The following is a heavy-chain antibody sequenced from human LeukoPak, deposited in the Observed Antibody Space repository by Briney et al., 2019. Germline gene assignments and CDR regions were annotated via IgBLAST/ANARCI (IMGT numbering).Heavy chain of an antibody. V-gene: IGHV3-48*02. D-gene: IGHD4-17*01. CDR2: VSNTGGAK. CDR1: GFTFSSYS. Sequence: GGSLRLSCAASGFTFSSYSMGWVRQAPGRGLEWVSFVSNTGGAKYYADSAKGRFTISRDNAHNSLYLQMNSLRDEDSALYYCARDNHDYGFEYWGQGTLVTVSS. CDR3: ARDNHDYGFEY. J-gene: IGHJ4*02.